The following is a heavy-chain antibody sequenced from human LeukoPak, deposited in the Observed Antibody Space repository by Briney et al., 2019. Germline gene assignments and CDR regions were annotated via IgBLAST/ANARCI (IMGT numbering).Heavy chain of an antibody. D-gene: IGHD6-13*01. V-gene: IGHV4-39*01. CDR2: IYYSGST. Sequence: PSETLSLTCTVSGGSISSSSYYWGWIRQPPGKGLEWIGSIYYSGSTYYNPSLKSRVTISVDTSKNQFSLKLSSVTAADTAVYYCARTGEAAAPESWGQGTLVTVSS. J-gene: IGHJ4*02. CDR1: GGSISSSSYY. CDR3: ARTGEAAAPES.